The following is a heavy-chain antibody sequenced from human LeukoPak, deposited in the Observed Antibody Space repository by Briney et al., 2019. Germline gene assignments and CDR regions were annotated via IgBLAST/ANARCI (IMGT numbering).Heavy chain of an antibody. Sequence: ASVKVSCKASGYTFTSYGISWVRQAPGQGLEWMGWISAYNGNTNYAQKLQGRVTMTTDTSTSTAYLELRSLRSDDTAVYYCARVRAAAGLFQHWGQGTLVTVSS. D-gene: IGHD6-13*01. CDR1: GYTFTSYG. V-gene: IGHV1-18*01. CDR3: ARVRAAAGLFQH. CDR2: ISAYNGNT. J-gene: IGHJ1*01.